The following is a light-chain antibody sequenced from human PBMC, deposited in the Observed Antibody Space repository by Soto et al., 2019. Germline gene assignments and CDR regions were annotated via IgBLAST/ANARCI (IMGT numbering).Light chain of an antibody. CDR2: AAS. CDR1: QSVRSSY. Sequence: IVLTQSPCTLALSKGERATLSCRASQSVRSSYLAWYQQKPGQAPRLLIYAASSRATGIPDRFSGSGSGTDFTLTISRLEPEDFAVYYCQQYGSSPVAFGQGTKVEIK. V-gene: IGKV3-20*01. CDR3: QQYGSSPVA. J-gene: IGKJ1*01.